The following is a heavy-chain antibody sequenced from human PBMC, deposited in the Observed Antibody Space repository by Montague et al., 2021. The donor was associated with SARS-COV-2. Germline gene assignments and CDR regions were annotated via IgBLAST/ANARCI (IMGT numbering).Heavy chain of an antibody. Sequence: SLRLSCAASGFTFGGYDMNWVRQAPGKGLEWVSAIGIGGDTYYLGSVKGRFIISRENAKNSLYLQMNSLRVGDTAVYYCARGGEWSSSSLPGYWGQGTLVTVSS. CDR1: GFTFGGYD. D-gene: IGHD6-6*01. CDR2: IGIGGDT. J-gene: IGHJ4*02. CDR3: ARGGEWSSSSLPGY. V-gene: IGHV3-13*04.